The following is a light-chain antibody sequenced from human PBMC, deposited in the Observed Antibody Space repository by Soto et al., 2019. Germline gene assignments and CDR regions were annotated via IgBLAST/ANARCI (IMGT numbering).Light chain of an antibody. CDR2: DAY. J-gene: IGKJ1*01. CDR3: QQYNSYSGT. Sequence: DIQLTQSPSTLSASVGDRVTITGRASQSISSCLAWYQQKPGKAPKLMIYDAYSLESGVPSRFSGRGSGIDFTLTISRLQPDGFENYYCQQYNSYSGTFGQGTKVEIK. CDR1: QSISSC. V-gene: IGKV1-5*01.